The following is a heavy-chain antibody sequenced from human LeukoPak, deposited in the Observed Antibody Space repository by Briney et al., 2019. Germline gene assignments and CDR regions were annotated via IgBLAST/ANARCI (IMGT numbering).Heavy chain of an antibody. V-gene: IGHV4-39*07. CDR3: ARPGSRWYSSSSLAYFDY. Sequence: PSETLSLTCTVSGGSISSSSYYWGWIRQPPGKGLEWIGSIYYSGSTYYNPSLKSRVTISVDTSKNQFSLKLSSVTAADTAVYYCARPGSRWYSSSSLAYFDYWGQGTLVTVSS. CDR2: IYYSGST. D-gene: IGHD6-6*01. J-gene: IGHJ4*02. CDR1: GGSISSSSYY.